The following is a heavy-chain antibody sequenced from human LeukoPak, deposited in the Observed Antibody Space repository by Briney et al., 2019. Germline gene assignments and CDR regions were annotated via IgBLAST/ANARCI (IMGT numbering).Heavy chain of an antibody. CDR1: GFTFSSHG. D-gene: IGHD5-18*01. CDR2: ISSSGSTI. J-gene: IGHJ6*03. CDR3: ARDHVDTAMAYYYYYMDV. V-gene: IGHV3-48*04. Sequence: GGSLRLSCAASGFTFSSHGMSWVRQAPGKGLEWVSYISSSGSTIYYADSVKGRFTISRDNAKNSLYLQMNSLRAEDTAVYYCARDHVDTAMAYYYYYMDVWGKGTTVTVSS.